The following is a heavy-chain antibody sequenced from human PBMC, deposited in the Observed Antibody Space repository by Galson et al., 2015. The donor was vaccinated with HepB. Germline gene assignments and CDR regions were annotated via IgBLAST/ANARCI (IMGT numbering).Heavy chain of an antibody. V-gene: IGHV3-30*04. CDR3: ARVGRNSEYYFDY. CDR1: GFTFSSYA. CDR2: ISYDGSNK. J-gene: IGHJ4*02. D-gene: IGHD1-7*01. Sequence: SLRLSCAASGFTFSSYAMHWVRQAPGKGLEWVAVISYDGSNKYYADSVKGRFTISRDNSKNTLYLQMNSLRAEDTAVYYCARVGRNSEYYFDYWGQGTLVTVSS.